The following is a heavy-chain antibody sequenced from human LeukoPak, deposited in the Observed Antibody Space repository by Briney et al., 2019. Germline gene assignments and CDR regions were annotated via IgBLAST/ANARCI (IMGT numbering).Heavy chain of an antibody. J-gene: IGHJ5*02. CDR1: GFNFSSYA. V-gene: IGHV3-23*01. CDR3: AKDSNSGYCSGGSCYSGVNWFDP. CDR2: ISGSGGST. Sequence: PGGSLRLSCAASGFNFSSYAMSWVRQAPGKGLERVSGISGSGGSTYYADSVKGRFTISRDNSKNTLYLQMNSLRAEDTAVYYCAKDSNSGYCSGGSCYSGVNWFDPWGQGTLVTVSS. D-gene: IGHD2-15*01.